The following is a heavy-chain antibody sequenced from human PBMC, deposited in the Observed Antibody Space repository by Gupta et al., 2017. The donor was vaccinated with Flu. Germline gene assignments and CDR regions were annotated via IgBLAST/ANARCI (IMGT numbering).Heavy chain of an antibody. CDR2: IYPGDSDT. Sequence: EVQLVQSGAEVKKPGESLKISCKGSGYSFTSYWLGWVRQMPGKGLEWMGIIYPGDSDTRYSPSFQGQVTISADKSISTAYLQWSSLKASDTAMYYCARVGYCSGGSCYSLYYYGMDVWGQGTTVTVSS. V-gene: IGHV5-51*01. D-gene: IGHD2-15*01. CDR1: GYSFTSYW. CDR3: ARVGYCSGGSCYSLYYYGMDV. J-gene: IGHJ6*02.